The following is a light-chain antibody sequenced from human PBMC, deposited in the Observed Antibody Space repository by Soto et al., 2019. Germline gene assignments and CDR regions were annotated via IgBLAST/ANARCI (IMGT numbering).Light chain of an antibody. Sequence: QSVLTQPASVSGSPGQSITISCTGTSSDVGAYNYASWYQQYPGEAPKVIIYDVSHRPAGVSNRFSGSKSGNTASLTISGLQTQDEAVYYCSSYTSATTYVFGTGTKVTVL. CDR2: DVS. CDR3: SSYTSATTYV. CDR1: SSDVGAYNY. J-gene: IGLJ1*01. V-gene: IGLV2-14*01.